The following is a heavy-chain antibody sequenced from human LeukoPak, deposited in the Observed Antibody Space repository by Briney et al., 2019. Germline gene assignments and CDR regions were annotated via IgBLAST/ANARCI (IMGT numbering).Heavy chain of an antibody. CDR2: IFYSGTT. CDR1: GGSFSSGGYY. D-gene: IGHD7-27*01. J-gene: IGHJ4*02. V-gene: IGHV4-31*03. CDR3: ARDLGGLGKIDQ. Sequence: SETLFLTCTVSGGSFSSGGYYWSWIRQHSGKGLEWIGYIFYSGTTYYNPSLKSRVIISVDASKNQFSLRLSSVTAADTAVYYCARDLGGLGKIDQWGQGTLVTVSS.